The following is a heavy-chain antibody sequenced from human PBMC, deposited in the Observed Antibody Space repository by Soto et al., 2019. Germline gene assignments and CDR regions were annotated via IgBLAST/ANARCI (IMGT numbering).Heavy chain of an antibody. CDR3: ARAHVLRYFDWLSYFDY. V-gene: IGHV4-59*08. CDR1: GGSISSYY. Sequence: QVQLQESGPGLVKPSETLSLTCTVSGGSISSYYWSWIRQPPGKGLEWIGYIYYSGSTNYHPSLTSRVTISVDTSQNQFSLTLSSATAADTAVYYCARAHVLRYFDWLSYFDYWGQGTLVTVSS. CDR2: IYYSGST. D-gene: IGHD3-9*01. J-gene: IGHJ4*02.